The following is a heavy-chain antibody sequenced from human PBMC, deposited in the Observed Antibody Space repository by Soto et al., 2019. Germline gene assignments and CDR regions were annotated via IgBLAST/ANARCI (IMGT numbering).Heavy chain of an antibody. V-gene: IGHV4-31*03. Sequence: QVQLQESGPGLVKPSQTLSLTCTVSGGYISSGGYYWSWIRQHPGRGLEWIGYIDYSGSTYYNPSLKSRVTTSADPSNNHFSLKLNSVTAAYTGVYYCALEDVYKHRGAFDIWGQGTMVTVSS. D-gene: IGHD1-1*01. J-gene: IGHJ3*02. CDR2: IDYSGST. CDR3: ALEDVYKHRGAFDI. CDR1: GGYISSGGYY.